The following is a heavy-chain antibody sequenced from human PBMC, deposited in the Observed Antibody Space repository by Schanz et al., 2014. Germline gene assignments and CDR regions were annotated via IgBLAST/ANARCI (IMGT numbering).Heavy chain of an antibody. V-gene: IGHV1-18*01. CDR3: ARDRRFFDRDDLYYFDS. CDR2: ISVYTGNT. J-gene: IGHJ4*02. D-gene: IGHD3-3*01. Sequence: QVQLVQSGAEVKKPGASVRVSCKASGYTFTTYAMSWVRQAPGQWLEWVGWISVYTGNTKYGQKVQGRVTMTADTSTNTAYMELRSLRSDDTAVYYCARDRRFFDRDDLYYFDSWGQGTLVTVSS. CDR1: GYTFTTYA.